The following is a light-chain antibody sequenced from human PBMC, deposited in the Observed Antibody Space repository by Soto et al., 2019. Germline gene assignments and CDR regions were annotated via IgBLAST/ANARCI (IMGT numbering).Light chain of an antibody. CDR1: SSDVGGYNY. J-gene: IGLJ2*01. V-gene: IGLV2-14*01. CDR2: EVS. Sequence: QSVLTQPASVSGSPGQSITISCTGTSSDVGGYNYVSWYQQHPGTAPQLMIYEVSNRPSWVAHRFSGSKSCNTASLTISGRQAEGEADYYCSPYRSSSTLDVVFGGGTKLTVL. CDR3: SPYRSSSTLDVV.